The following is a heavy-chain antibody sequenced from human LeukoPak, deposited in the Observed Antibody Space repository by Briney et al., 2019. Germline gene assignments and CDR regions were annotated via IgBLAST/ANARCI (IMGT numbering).Heavy chain of an antibody. CDR1: VATTGDT. J-gene: IGHJ6*03. CDR3: VRDVGADTFKATTNYSYMDV. V-gene: IGHV4-59*01. CDR2: IYYTGST. D-gene: IGHD1-26*01. Sequence: PSETLSPTPTLSGVATTGDTSGAGWQPPGKGLEWIGDIYYTGSTNYNPSLKSRVTLSVDTSKNRFSLWLSSVPAADTAVYSCVRDVGADTFKATTNYSYMDVWNKRTTVTVSS.